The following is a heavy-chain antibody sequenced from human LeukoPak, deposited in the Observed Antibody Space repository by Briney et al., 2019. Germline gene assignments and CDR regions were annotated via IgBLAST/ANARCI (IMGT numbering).Heavy chain of an antibody. Sequence: GRTLRLSCTVSGYIFSTYSTNWVRQAPGKGLEGVSYIVGSSSNIYYADSVKGRFTISRDNAKNALYLQMDSLRAEDTAVYYCATDSPETAAFDYWGQGTLVTVSS. V-gene: IGHV3-48*04. J-gene: IGHJ4*02. CDR3: ATDSPETAAFDY. CDR1: GYIFSTYS. D-gene: IGHD1-1*01. CDR2: IVGSSSNI.